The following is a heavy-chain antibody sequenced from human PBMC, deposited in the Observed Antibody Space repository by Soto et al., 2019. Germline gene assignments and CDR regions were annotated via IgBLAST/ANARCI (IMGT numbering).Heavy chain of an antibody. CDR2: FYYTGTT. V-gene: IGHV4-39*01. CDR3: ARRSSGWFIFFFDS. Sequence: TLSLTCTVSGGSINSSSYYWGWIRQSPGKGLEWIGSFYYTGTTYYNPSLKSRVTISGDTSKNLLSLELTSVTAADTAIYYCARRSSGWFIFFFDSGGKGALVTVSS. J-gene: IGHJ4*02. CDR1: GGSINSSSYY. D-gene: IGHD6-19*01.